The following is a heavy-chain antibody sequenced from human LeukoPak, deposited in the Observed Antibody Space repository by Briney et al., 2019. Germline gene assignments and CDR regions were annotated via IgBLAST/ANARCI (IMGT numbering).Heavy chain of an antibody. V-gene: IGHV1-2*02. CDR3: ARVGYSSSWPNFDY. CDR2: INPNSGGT. CDR1: GYTFTGYY. Sequence: GASVKVSCKASGYTFTGYYMHWVRQAPGQGLEWMGWINPNSGGTNYAQKFQGRVTITRDTSISTAYMELSRLRSDDTAVYYCARVGYSSSWPNFDYWGQGTLVTVSS. D-gene: IGHD6-13*01. J-gene: IGHJ4*02.